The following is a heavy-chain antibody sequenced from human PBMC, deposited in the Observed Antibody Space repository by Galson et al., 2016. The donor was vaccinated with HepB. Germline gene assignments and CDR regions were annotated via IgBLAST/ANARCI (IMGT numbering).Heavy chain of an antibody. CDR3: ASKPSYDSVWYPFDY. J-gene: IGHJ4*02. CDR1: GFTFSTYS. CDR2: ISSSGSTT. Sequence: SLRLSCAVSGFTFSTYSMIWVRQPPGKGLEWVSFISSSGSTTYYADSVKGRFTVSRDSAKNSLYLQMNSLRDEDTAVYYCASKPSYDSVWYPFDYWGQGTLVTVSS. D-gene: IGHD6-19*01. V-gene: IGHV3-48*02.